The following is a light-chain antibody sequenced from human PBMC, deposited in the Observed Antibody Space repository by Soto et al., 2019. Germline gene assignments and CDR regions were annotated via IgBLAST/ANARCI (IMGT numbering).Light chain of an antibody. CDR1: SNDIGTYRY. CDR3: TSYTTSSTLV. J-gene: IGLJ3*02. Sequence: QSVLTQPASVSGSPGQSITISCTGTSNDIGTYRYVSWYQQHPGKVPKLIIFEVSDRPSGVSHRFSGSKSGNTASLTISGSQAEDEADYYCTSYTTSSTLVFGGGTQLTVL. V-gene: IGLV2-14*01. CDR2: EVS.